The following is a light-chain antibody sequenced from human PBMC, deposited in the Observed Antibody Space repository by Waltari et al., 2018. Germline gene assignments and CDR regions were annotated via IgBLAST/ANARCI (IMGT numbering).Light chain of an antibody. V-gene: IGLV2-14*03. CDR1: SSDIGGYNY. CDR2: DVP. CDR3: SSYTSNISWV. J-gene: IGLJ3*02. Sequence: QSALAQPASVSGIPGQSISISCTGTSSDIGGYNYVSWYQQHSGKAPKVILYDVPDRPSGISNCFSGSKSGNTASLTIYGLQAEDEAYYYCSSYTSNISWVFGGGTKLTVL.